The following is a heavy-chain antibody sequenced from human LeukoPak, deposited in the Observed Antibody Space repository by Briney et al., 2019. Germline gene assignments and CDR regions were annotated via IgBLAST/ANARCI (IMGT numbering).Heavy chain of an antibody. Sequence: SETLSLTCTVSGGSISSYYWSWIRQPPGKGLEWIGYIYYSGSTNYNPSLKSRVTISVDTSKNQFSLKLSSVTAADTAVYYCARHVPVVTLSHDAFDIWGQGTMVTVSS. V-gene: IGHV4-59*08. CDR1: GGSISSYY. CDR2: IYYSGST. D-gene: IGHD4-23*01. J-gene: IGHJ3*02. CDR3: ARHVPVVTLSHDAFDI.